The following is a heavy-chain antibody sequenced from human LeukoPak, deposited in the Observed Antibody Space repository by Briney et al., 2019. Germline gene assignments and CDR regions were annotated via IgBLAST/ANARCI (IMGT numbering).Heavy chain of an antibody. CDR2: LYSDGNT. V-gene: IGHV3-53*01. Sequence: PGGSLRLSCAAAGITVISNDMTWVRQAPGKGPEWVSVLYSDGNTKYADSVQGRFTISRDNSKNTLYLEMNSLSPDDTAVYYCARGVEPLAANTLAYWGQGTLVTVSS. D-gene: IGHD1-14*01. CDR3: ARGVEPLAANTLAY. J-gene: IGHJ4*02. CDR1: GITVISND.